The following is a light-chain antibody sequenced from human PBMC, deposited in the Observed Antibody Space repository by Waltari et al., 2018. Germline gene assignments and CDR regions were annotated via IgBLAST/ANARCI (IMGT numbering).Light chain of an antibody. J-gene: IGLJ1*01. CDR2: DVT. CDR3: CSYAGDSSYV. Sequence: QSALTQPRSVSGSPGQSVTISCTGTSSDVGAYKYVSWYQHHPGKAPKLILFDVTKRPSGVPDRFSGSKSGDTASLTISGLEASDESEYFCCSYAGDSSYVFGTGTTVSVL. V-gene: IGLV2-11*01. CDR1: SSDVGAYKY.